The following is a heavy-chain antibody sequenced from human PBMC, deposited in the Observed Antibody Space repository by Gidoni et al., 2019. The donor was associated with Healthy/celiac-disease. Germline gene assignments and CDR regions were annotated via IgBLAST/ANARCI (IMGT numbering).Heavy chain of an antibody. Sequence: QVQLVESGGGVVQPGRSLRLSCAASGFTFSSYGMHWVRQAPGKGLEWVAVISYDGSNKYYADSVKGRFTISRDNSKNTLYLQMNSLRAEDTAVYYCAKDEVNIPDPWGQGTLVTVSS. CDR2: ISYDGSNK. V-gene: IGHV3-30*18. J-gene: IGHJ5*02. CDR3: AKDEVNIPDP. CDR1: GFTFSSYG. D-gene: IGHD2-21*01.